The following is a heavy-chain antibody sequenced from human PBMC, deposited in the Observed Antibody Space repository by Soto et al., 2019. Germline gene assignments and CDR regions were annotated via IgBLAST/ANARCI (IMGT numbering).Heavy chain of an antibody. CDR2: IKSDGSEK. V-gene: IGHV3-7*03. D-gene: IGHD3-10*01. Sequence: PGGSLRLSCGASGFTFYTYWMNWVRQAPGMGLEWVANIKSDGSEKYYVDSVKGRFTISRDNTKNSMYLQMNSLRVEDTAVYYCARSGSGSHQSVWGQGTTVTVSS. CDR1: GFTFYTYW. CDR3: ARSGSGSHQSV. J-gene: IGHJ6*02.